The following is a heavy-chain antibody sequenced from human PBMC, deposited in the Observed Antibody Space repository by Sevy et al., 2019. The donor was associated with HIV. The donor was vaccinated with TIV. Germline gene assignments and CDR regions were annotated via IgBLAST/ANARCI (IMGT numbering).Heavy chain of an antibody. CDR3: GKVSIFGVGGFYDY. Sequence: GGSLRLSCAASEFSFSTYATTWVRQAPGKGLEWVSGISGSGTSTYYTDSVKGRFTISRDNSKNTVYLQMNNLRAEDTAVYYCGKVSIFGVGGFYDYWGQGTLVTVSS. CDR1: EFSFSTYA. CDR2: ISGSGTST. J-gene: IGHJ4*02. V-gene: IGHV3-23*01. D-gene: IGHD3-3*01.